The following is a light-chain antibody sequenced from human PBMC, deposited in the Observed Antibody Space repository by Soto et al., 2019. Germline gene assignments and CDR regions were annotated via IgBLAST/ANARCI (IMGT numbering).Light chain of an antibody. V-gene: IGKV3-15*01. CDR2: DAS. Sequence: EIVMTQSPGTLSVSPGERATLSCRASQSVSSNLAWYQQKPGQAPRLLISDASTRATGIPARFSGSGSGTDFTLTISSLQSEDFAVYYCQQYNNWPITFGQGTRLEIK. CDR3: QQYNNWPIT. J-gene: IGKJ5*01. CDR1: QSVSSN.